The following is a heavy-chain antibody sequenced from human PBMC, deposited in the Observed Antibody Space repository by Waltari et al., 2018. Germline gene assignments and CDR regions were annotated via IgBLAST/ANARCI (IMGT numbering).Heavy chain of an antibody. J-gene: IGHJ4*02. CDR3: ARDRGRGLYLDS. D-gene: IGHD2-15*01. V-gene: IGHV4-4*02. CDR1: GGSMSNTDG. Sequence: QLQLQESGPGLVKPSGTLSLTCAVSGGSMSNTDGWRWVRQPPGLGLEWLGQVRGDEKTNANPSFASRLTVSLDTYNSQFSLTLTSATAADTAVYVCARDRGRGLYLDSWGPGTLVTVSP. CDR2: VRGDEKT.